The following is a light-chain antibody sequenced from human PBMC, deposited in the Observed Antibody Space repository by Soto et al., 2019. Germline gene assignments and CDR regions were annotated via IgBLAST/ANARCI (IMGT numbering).Light chain of an antibody. V-gene: IGKV1-6*01. J-gene: IGKJ1*01. CDR2: AAS. CDR1: QGIRND. CDR3: LQDYNYPPT. Sequence: ALQMTQYPYSLSASVGDRVTITCRASQGIRNDVGWYQQKPGKAPKLLIYAASSLQSGVPSRFSGSASGTDFTLTISSLQPEDFATYYCLQDYNYPPTFGQGTKVDIK.